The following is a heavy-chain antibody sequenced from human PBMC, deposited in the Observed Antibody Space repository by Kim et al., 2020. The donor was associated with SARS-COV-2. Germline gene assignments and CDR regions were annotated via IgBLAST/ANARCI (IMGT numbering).Heavy chain of an antibody. D-gene: IGHD3-9*01. CDR3: ARVSVGDILTGYRSMRDDI. V-gene: IGHV3-53*01. J-gene: IGHJ3*02. CDR2: IYSGGST. Sequence: GGSLRLSCAASGFTVSSNYMSWVRQAPGKGLEWVSVIYSGGSTYYADSVKGRFTISRDNSKNTLYLQMNSLRAEDTAVYYCARVSVGDILTGYRSMRDDIWGQGTMVTVSS. CDR1: GFTVSSNY.